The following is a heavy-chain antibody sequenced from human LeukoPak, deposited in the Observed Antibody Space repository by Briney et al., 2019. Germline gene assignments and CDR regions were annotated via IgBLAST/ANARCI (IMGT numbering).Heavy chain of an antibody. D-gene: IGHD2-2*01. J-gene: IGHJ4*02. CDR3: ASSTQISKYADY. Sequence: GGSLRLSCAASGFTFSSYWMHWVRQAPGEGLVWVSRINSEGSITTYADSVRGRFTISRDNAKSTLYLQMNSLRAEDTAVCYCASSTQISKYADYWGQGALVTVSS. CDR2: INSEGSIT. CDR1: GFTFSSYW. V-gene: IGHV3-74*01.